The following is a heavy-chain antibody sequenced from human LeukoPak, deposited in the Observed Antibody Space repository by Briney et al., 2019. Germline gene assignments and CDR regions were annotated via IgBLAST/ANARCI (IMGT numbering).Heavy chain of an antibody. CDR3: ARDPALGLLSTFDY. Sequence: PSETLSLTCTVSGGSIRSSYYYWGWIRQPPGKGLEWIGSIYDSGSTYYNPSLKSRVTISVDTSKNQFSLKLSSVTAADTAVYYCARDPALGLLSTFDYWGQGTLVTVSS. CDR2: IYDSGST. CDR1: GGSIRSSYYY. J-gene: IGHJ4*02. D-gene: IGHD5-18*01. V-gene: IGHV4-39*02.